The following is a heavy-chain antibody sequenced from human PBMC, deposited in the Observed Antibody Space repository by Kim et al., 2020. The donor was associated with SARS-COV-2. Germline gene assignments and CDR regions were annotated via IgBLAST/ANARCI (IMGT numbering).Heavy chain of an antibody. CDR2: ISAYNGNT. CDR3: ARDNLYYDILTGYYTDY. V-gene: IGHV1-18*01. CDR1: GYTFTSYG. D-gene: IGHD3-9*01. J-gene: IGHJ4*02. Sequence: ASVKVSCKASGYTFTSYGMSWVRQAPGQGFEWMGWISAYNGNTNYAQKLQGRVTMTTDTSTSTAYMELRSLRSDDTAVYYCARDNLYYDILTGYYTDYWGQGSLVTVSS.